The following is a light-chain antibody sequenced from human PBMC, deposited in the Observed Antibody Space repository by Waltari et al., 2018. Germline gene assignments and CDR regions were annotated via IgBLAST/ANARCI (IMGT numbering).Light chain of an antibody. CDR3: QQYYATPPWT. J-gene: IGKJ1*01. CDR2: WAS. Sequence: IVMTQSPDSLAVSLGERATINCKSSQSVLYSSNNKNYLAWYQQKAGQPPTLLIYWASNRASGVPDRFSDSGSVTDFTLTISSLQAEDVAVYYCQQYYATPPWTFGQGTKVEIK. V-gene: IGKV4-1*01. CDR1: QSVLYSSNNKNY.